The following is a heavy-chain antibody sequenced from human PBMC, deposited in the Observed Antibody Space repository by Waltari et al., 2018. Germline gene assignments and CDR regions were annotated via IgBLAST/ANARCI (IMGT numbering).Heavy chain of an antibody. CDR3: ARDFIWFGELLPYYYYYGMDV. J-gene: IGHJ6*02. CDR1: GFTFSSYS. D-gene: IGHD3-10*01. CDR2: ISSSSSTI. V-gene: IGHV3-48*01. Sequence: EVQLVESGGGLVQPGGSLRLSCAASGFTFSSYSMNWVRQAPGKGLEWVSYISSSSSTIYYADSVKGRFTISRDNARNSLYLQMNSLRAEDTAVYYCARDFIWFGELLPYYYYYGMDVWGQGTTVTVSS.